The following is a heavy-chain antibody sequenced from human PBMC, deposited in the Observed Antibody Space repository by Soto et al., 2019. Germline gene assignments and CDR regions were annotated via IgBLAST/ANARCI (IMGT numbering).Heavy chain of an antibody. CDR1: GFTFSNFG. CDR3: ARIYGSGVVDF. CDR2: LTGNGGTT. V-gene: IGHV3-23*01. J-gene: IGHJ4*02. D-gene: IGHD3-10*01. Sequence: EVKLWESGGGLVLPGGSLRLSCEASGFTFSNFGMSWVRQAPGKGLEWVSGLTGNGGTTYYADSVKGRFTISRDNSKNTVYLQMSSLRVEDTGVYSCARIYGSGVVDFWGQGSLITVSS.